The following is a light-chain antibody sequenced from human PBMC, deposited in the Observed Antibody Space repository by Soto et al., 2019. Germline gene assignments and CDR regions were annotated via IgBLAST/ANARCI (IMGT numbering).Light chain of an antibody. V-gene: IGKV3-20*01. CDR1: QTISSNY. J-gene: IGKJ1*01. CDR2: GIS. CDR3: EQYGSSPRT. Sequence: PGERATLSCRASQTISSNYFAWYQQKPGQAPSLXIYGISTRATGIPDRFSGSGSVTDFTLTISRLEPEDFAVYYCEQYGSSPRTFGQGTKVDIK.